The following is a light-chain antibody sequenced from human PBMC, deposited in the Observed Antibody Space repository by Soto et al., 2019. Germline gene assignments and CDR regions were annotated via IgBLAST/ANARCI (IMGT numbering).Light chain of an antibody. Sequence: EIVLTQSPGTLSLSPEERATLSCRASQSVSSNYLAWYQRKPGQAPRLLIYGASSRAIDIPNRFSGSGSGTDFTLTITRLEPEDFAVYYCQQHGSSPPTFGQGTKVEI. J-gene: IGKJ1*01. V-gene: IGKV3-20*01. CDR1: QSVSSNY. CDR2: GAS. CDR3: QQHGSSPPT.